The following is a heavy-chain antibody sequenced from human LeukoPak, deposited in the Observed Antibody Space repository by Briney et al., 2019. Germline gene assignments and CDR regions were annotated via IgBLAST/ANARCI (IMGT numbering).Heavy chain of an antibody. V-gene: IGHV3-64D*06. CDR3: VKDGYSSGWDYFDY. CDR2: ISSNGGST. Sequence: GGSLRLSCSASGFTFSSYAMHWVRQAPGKGLEYVSTISSNGGSTSYADFVKGRFTISRDNSKNTLYLQMSSLRAEDTAVYYCVKDGYSSGWDYFDYWGQGTLVTVSS. CDR1: GFTFSSYA. D-gene: IGHD6-19*01. J-gene: IGHJ4*02.